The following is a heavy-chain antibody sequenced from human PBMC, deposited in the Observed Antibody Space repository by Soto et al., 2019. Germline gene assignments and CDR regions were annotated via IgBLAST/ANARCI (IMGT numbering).Heavy chain of an antibody. CDR2: IIPIFGTP. CDR1: GGIFSTYA. D-gene: IGHD3-10*01. V-gene: IGHV1-69*01. Sequence: QVQLVQSGAEVKKPGSSVKVSCKASGGIFSTYAISWLRQAPGQGLEWMGGIIPIFGTPNYAQRFKGRVTITADESTSTAYMELSILRSEDTAVYYCARNREDYDSGNYYNRIDFWGQGTLVTVS. J-gene: IGHJ4*02. CDR3: ARNREDYDSGNYYNRIDF.